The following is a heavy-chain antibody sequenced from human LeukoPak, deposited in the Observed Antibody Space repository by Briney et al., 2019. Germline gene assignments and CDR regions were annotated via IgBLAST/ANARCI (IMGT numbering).Heavy chain of an antibody. CDR2: ISYDGNNK. CDR1: GFTFSDYA. V-gene: IGHV3-30-3*02. CDR3: AKQLGYCSDGSCYFPY. J-gene: IGHJ4*02. Sequence: GGSLRLSCAASGFTFSDYAMHWVRQAPGKGLEWVAVISYDGNNKYYADSVQGRFTISRDNSKSTLCLQMNSLRAEDTAVYYCAKQLGYCSDGSCYFPYWGQGTLVTVSS. D-gene: IGHD2-15*01.